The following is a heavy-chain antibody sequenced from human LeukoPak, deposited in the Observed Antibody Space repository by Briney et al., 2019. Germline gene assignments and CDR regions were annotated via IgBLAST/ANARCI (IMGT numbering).Heavy chain of an antibody. D-gene: IGHD1-1*01. J-gene: IGHJ4*02. V-gene: IGHV3-66*01. CDR2: SGGST. CDR1: GFTVSSNY. CDR3: ARDHGN. Sequence: QSGGSLRLSCAASGFTVSSNYMSWVRQAPGKGLEWVSVSGGSTYYADSVKGRFTISRVNSKNTLYLQMNSLRAEDTAVYYCARDHGNWGQGTLVTVSS.